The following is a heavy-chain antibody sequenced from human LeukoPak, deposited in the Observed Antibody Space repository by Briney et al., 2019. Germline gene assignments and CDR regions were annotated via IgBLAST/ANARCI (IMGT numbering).Heavy chain of an antibody. Sequence: GGSLRLSCAASGFTFSSYSMNWVRQAPGKGLEWVSSISSSSSYIYYADSVKGRFTISRDNAKNSLYLQMNSLRAEDTAVYYCATGTHIVVVTATPDFDYWGQGTLVTVSS. CDR1: GFTFSSYS. J-gene: IGHJ4*02. D-gene: IGHD2-21*02. CDR2: ISSSSSYI. CDR3: ATGTHIVVVTATPDFDY. V-gene: IGHV3-21*01.